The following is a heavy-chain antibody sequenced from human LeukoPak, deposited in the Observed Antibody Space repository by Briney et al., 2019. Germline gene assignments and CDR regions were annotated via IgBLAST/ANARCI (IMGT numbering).Heavy chain of an antibody. CDR3: ARARTTMVRGVIRPHDAFDI. CDR1: GGSISSYY. Sequence: SETLSLTCTVSGGSISSYYWSWIRQPPGKGLEWIGYIYYSGSTYYNPSLKSRVTISVDTSKNQFSLKLSSVTAADTAVYYCARARTTMVRGVIRPHDAFDIWGQGTMVTVSS. V-gene: IGHV4-59*12. D-gene: IGHD3-10*01. J-gene: IGHJ3*02. CDR2: IYYSGST.